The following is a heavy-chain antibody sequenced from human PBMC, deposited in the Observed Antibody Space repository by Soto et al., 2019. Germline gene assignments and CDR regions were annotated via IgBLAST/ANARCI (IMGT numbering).Heavy chain of an antibody. J-gene: IGHJ6*03. V-gene: IGHV4-59*08. CDR1: GGSISSYY. Sequence: QVQLQESGPGLVKPSETLSLTCTVSGGSISSYYWSWIRQPPGKGLEWIGYIYYSGSTNYNPSLKSRVTISVDTSKNQFSLQMSSVTSADTAVYYCARRNLGIAAAALYYSDVDVWGKGTTVTVSS. D-gene: IGHD6-13*01. CDR3: ARRNLGIAAAALYYSDVDV. CDR2: IYYSGST.